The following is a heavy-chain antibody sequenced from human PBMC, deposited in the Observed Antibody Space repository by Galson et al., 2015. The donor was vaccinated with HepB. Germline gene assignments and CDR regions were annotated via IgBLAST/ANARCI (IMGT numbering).Heavy chain of an antibody. J-gene: IGHJ4*02. V-gene: IGHV3-23*01. D-gene: IGHD3-22*01. CDR2: LGPGGAGT. CDR3: AKMNHYYDSTGYWGPFDR. Sequence: SLRLSCAVSGFTFSSYAMSWVRQAPEKGLEWVLALGPGGAGTNYADSVQGRFIIFRDSSKDMLYLQMNSLRAEDTAVYYCAKMNHYYDSTGYWGPFDRWGQGTLVTVSS. CDR1: GFTFSSYA.